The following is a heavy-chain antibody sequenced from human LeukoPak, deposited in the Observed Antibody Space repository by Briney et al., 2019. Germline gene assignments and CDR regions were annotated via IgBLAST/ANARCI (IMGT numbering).Heavy chain of an antibody. Sequence: GGSLRLSCAASGFPLSSYAMSWVRQVPGKGLEWVSATSSSDDGTYHADSVRGRFTIYRDNFKNTLYLQMNRLRVEDAALYYCARAPVTSCRGAFCYPFDLWGQGVLVTVSS. CDR2: TSSSDDGT. D-gene: IGHD2-21*01. CDR3: ARAPVTSCRGAFCYPFDL. J-gene: IGHJ4*02. CDR1: GFPLSSYA. V-gene: IGHV3-23*01.